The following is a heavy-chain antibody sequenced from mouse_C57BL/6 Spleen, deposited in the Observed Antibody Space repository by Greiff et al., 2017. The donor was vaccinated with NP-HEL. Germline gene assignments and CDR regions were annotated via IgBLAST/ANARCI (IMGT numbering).Heavy chain of an antibody. D-gene: IGHD1-1*01. CDR1: GFNIKDYY. CDR3: TSGNFAMDY. J-gene: IGHJ4*01. CDR2: IDPEDGDT. V-gene: IGHV14-1*01. Sequence: EVKLQQSGAELVRPGASVKLSCTASGFNIKDYYMHWVKQRPEQGLEWIGRIDPEDGDTEYAPKFQGKATMTADTSSNTAYLQLSSLTSEDTAVYYCTSGNFAMDYWGQGTSVTVSS.